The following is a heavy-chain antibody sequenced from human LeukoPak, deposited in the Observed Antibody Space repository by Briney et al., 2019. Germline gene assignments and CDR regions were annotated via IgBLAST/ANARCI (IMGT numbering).Heavy chain of an antibody. Sequence: PSETLSLTCTVSGGSISSSSYYWGWIRQPPGKGLEWIGSIYYSGSTYYNPSLKSRVTISVDTSKNQFSLKLSSVTAADTAVYYCARLGGSGSEGFDPWGQGTLVTVSS. V-gene: IGHV4-39*01. CDR1: GGSISSSSYY. CDR2: IYYSGST. D-gene: IGHD3-10*01. CDR3: ARLGGSGSEGFDP. J-gene: IGHJ5*02.